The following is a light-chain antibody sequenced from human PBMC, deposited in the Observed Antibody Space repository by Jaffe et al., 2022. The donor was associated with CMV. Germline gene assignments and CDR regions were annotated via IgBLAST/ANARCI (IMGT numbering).Light chain of an antibody. CDR1: TSNIGYNP. CDR2: DNN. Sequence: QSVLTQPPSVSAAPGQKVTISCSGRTSNIGYNPVSWYQQLPGTAPKLLIFDNNKRHSGISDRFSGSKSGTSATLDITGLQTGDEADYYCGSWDNGLSVVVFGGGTKLTVL. V-gene: IGLV1-51*01. CDR3: GSWDNGLSVVV. J-gene: IGLJ3*02.